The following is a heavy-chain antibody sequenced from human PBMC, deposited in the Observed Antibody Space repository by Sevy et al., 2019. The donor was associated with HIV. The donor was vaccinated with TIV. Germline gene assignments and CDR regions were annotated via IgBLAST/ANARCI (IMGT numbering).Heavy chain of an antibody. CDR1: GFTFRSYD. CDR3: ARDGGGRDFDY. V-gene: IGHV3-30*19. J-gene: IGHJ4*02. D-gene: IGHD3-16*01. CDR2: IYYDGSLK. Sequence: GGSLRLSCAASGFTFRSYDMHWVRQTPGKGPERVAIIYYDGSLKYYSDSVKGRFTISRDNSKNTLYLQMNSLRAEDTAVYYCARDGGGRDFDYWGQGTLVTVSS.